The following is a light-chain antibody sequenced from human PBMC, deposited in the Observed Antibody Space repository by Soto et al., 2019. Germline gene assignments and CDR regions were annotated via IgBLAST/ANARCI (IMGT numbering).Light chain of an antibody. Sequence: EIVLTQSPGTLSLSPGERATLSCRSSQSVSSSYLAWYQQKPGQAPRLLIYGASSRAIGLIDRFSGSGSGTDFPLTISRLEPEDLTVYYCQQYGSSPWTFGQETKVEIK. CDR1: QSVSSSY. V-gene: IGKV3-20*01. CDR2: GAS. J-gene: IGKJ1*01. CDR3: QQYGSSPWT.